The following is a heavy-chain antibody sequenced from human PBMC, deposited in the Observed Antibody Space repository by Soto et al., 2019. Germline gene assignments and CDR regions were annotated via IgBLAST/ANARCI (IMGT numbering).Heavy chain of an antibody. J-gene: IGHJ4*02. Sequence: GGSLRLSCAASGFTFSSYGMHWVRQAPGKGLEWVAVISYDGSNKYYADSVKGRFTISRDNSKNTLYLQMNSLRAEDTAVYYCAKTASSSSQDYWGQGTLVTVSS. CDR2: ISYDGSNK. V-gene: IGHV3-30*18. CDR3: AKTASSSSQDY. CDR1: GFTFSSYG. D-gene: IGHD6-6*01.